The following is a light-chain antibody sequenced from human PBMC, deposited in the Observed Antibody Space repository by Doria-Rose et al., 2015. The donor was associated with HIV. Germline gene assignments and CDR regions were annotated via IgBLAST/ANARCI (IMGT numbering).Light chain of an antibody. CDR1: STDVGNYNH. CDR2: DVS. CDR3: SSYTDSNTLL. J-gene: IGLJ3*02. Sequence: QAVVTHPASVSGSPGQSITISCTGTSTDVGNYNHVSWFQQHPGKAPKLMICDVSKRPSGVSNRFSGSKSGNTASLTISGLQAEDEADYYCSSYTDSNTLLFGGGTKLTVL. V-gene: IGLV2-14*03.